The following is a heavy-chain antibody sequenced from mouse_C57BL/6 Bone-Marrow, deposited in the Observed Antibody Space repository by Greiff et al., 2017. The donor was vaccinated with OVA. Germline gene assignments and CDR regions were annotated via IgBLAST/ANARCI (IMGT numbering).Heavy chain of an antibody. V-gene: IGHV1-59*01. CDR2: IDPSDSYT. CDR3: ATVVATKDYYAMDY. J-gene: IGHJ4*01. Sequence: VQLQQPGAELVRPGTSVKLSCKASGYTFTSYWMHWVKQRPGQGLEWIGVIDPSDSYTNYNQKFKGKATLTVDTSSSTAYMQLSSLTSEDSAVYYCATVVATKDYYAMDYWGQGTSVTVSS. D-gene: IGHD1-1*01. CDR1: GYTFTSYW.